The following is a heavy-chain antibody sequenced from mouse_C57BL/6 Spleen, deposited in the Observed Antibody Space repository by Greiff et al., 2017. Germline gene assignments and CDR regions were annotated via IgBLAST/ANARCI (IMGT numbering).Heavy chain of an antibody. J-gene: IGHJ2*01. CDR1: GYTFTSYW. CDR2: INPSNGGT. CDR3: ARMSSNYHYYFDY. D-gene: IGHD2-5*01. Sequence: VKLQQPGTELVKPGASVKLSCKASGYTFTSYWMHWVKQRPGQGLEWIGNINPSNGGTNYNEKFKSKATLTVDKSSSTAYMQLSSLTSEDSAVYYCARMSSNYHYYFDYWGQGTTLTVSS. V-gene: IGHV1-53*01.